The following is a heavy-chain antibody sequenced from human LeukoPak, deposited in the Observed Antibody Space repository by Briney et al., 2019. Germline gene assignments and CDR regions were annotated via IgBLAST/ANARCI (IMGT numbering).Heavy chain of an antibody. CDR2: IKHDGSEK. D-gene: IGHD2-2*02. CDR1: GFTFSSYW. CDR3: ARDCSSTSCSTFDY. V-gene: IGHV3-7*01. Sequence: GGSLRLSCAASGFTFSSYWMSWVRQAPGKGLEWVANIKHDGSEKYYMDSVKGRFTISRDNANNSLYLQMNSLRAEDTAVYYCARDCSSTSCSTFDYWGQGTLVTVSS. J-gene: IGHJ4*02.